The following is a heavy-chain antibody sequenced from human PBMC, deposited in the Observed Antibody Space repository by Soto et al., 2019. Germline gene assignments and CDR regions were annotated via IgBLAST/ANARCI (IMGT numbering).Heavy chain of an antibody. J-gene: IGHJ5*02. CDR3: ARGASTERYFSPSGGAWFDP. Sequence: QVQLQQWGEGLLKPSETLSLTCAVYGGSFSGDYWNWIRQSPGKGLEWIGEINHSGITNYNPSLKRRAPTFVDTSKKQFTLQLTSVTAADTAVYYCARGASTERYFSPSGGAWFDPWGQGTLVTVSS. D-gene: IGHD3-9*01. V-gene: IGHV4-34*02. CDR1: GGSFSGDY. CDR2: INHSGIT.